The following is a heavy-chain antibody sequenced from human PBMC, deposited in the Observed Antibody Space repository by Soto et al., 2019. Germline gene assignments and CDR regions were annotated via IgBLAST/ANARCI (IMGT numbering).Heavy chain of an antibody. CDR2: INAGNGNT. CDR1: GYTFTSYA. Sequence: ASVKVSCKASGYTFTSYAMHWVRQAPGQRLEWMGWINAGNGNTKYSQKFQGRVTMTTDTSTSTAYMELRSLRSDDTAVYYCARDLARIVATSFDPRGQGTPVTVSS. V-gene: IGHV1-3*01. CDR3: ARDLARIVATSFDP. D-gene: IGHD5-12*01. J-gene: IGHJ5*02.